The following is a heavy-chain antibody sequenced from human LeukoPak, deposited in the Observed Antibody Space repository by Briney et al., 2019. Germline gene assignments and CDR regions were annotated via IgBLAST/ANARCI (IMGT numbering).Heavy chain of an antibody. CDR2: NNGDGSTT. J-gene: IGHJ4*02. Sequence: PGGSLRLSCVASGFSLSGYWMYWVRQAPGKGLMYISRNNGDGSTTNYADVVKGRFTISRDIAKNTLYLQMNSLRAEDTGVYYCAKDHYWSIDYWGRGTLVTVSS. CDR1: GFSLSGYW. CDR3: AKDHYWSIDY. D-gene: IGHD3-3*01. V-gene: IGHV3-74*01.